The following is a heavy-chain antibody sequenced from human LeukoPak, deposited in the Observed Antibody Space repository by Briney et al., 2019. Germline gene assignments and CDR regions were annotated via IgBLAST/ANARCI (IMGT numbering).Heavy chain of an antibody. CDR3: ARVRPPGPYYYDSSGYYYFDY. CDR2: IIPILGIA. V-gene: IGHV1-69*04. Sequence: SVKVSCTASGGTFSSYAISWVRQAPGQGLEWMGRIIPILGIANYAQKFQGRVTITADKSTSTAYMELSSLRSEDTAVYYCARVRPPGPYYYDSSGYYYFDYWGQGTLVTVSS. D-gene: IGHD3-22*01. CDR1: GGTFSSYA. J-gene: IGHJ4*02.